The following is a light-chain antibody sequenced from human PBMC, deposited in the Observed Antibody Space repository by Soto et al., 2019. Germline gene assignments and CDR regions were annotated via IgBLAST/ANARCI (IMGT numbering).Light chain of an antibody. CDR1: QTISVY. Sequence: DIQMTQSPSSLSASVGDRVTITCRASQTISVYLNWYQQKPGRAPDVLIYSASTRRSGVPSRFRGSGSGTEFTLTINGLQPDDFATYYCQQYDGYSPQTFGQGTKVDIK. J-gene: IGKJ1*01. CDR2: SAS. V-gene: IGKV1-39*01. CDR3: QQYDGYSPQT.